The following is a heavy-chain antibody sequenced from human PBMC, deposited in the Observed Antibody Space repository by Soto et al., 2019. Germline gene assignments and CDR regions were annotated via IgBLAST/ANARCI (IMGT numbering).Heavy chain of an antibody. V-gene: IGHV3-30-3*01. CDR2: ISYDGSNK. J-gene: IGHJ4*02. Sequence: ESGGGVVQPGRSLRLSCAASGFTFSSYAMHWVRQAPGKGLEWVAVISYDGSNKYYADSVKGRFTISRDNSKNTLYLQMNSLRAEDTAVYYCARGEWLQSPDVPPFDYWGQGTLVTVSS. CDR3: ARGEWLQSPDVPPFDY. D-gene: IGHD5-12*01. CDR1: GFTFSSYA.